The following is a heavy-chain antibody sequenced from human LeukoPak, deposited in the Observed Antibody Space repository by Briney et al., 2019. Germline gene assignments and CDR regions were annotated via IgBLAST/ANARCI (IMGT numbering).Heavy chain of an antibody. J-gene: IGHJ5*02. CDR3: ARNYYDSSGQGWFDP. CDR2: IYYSGST. V-gene: IGHV4-59*08. CDR1: GGSISSYY. D-gene: IGHD3-22*01. Sequence: PSETLSLTCTVSGGSISSYYWSWIRQPPGKGLEWIGYIYYSGSTNYNPSLKSRVTISVDTSKNQFSLKLSFVTAADTAVYYCARNYYDSSGQGWFDPWGQGTLVTVSS.